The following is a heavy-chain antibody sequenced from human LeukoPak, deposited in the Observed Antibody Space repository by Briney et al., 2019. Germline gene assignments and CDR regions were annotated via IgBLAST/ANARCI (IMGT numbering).Heavy chain of an antibody. V-gene: IGHV4-39*01. CDR2: INYSGST. J-gene: IGHJ4*02. D-gene: IGHD6-13*01. CDR3: ARHRLIAADYDY. CDR1: GGSISSSSYY. Sequence: SETLSLTCTVSGGSISSSSYYWGWIRQPPGKGLEWIGSINYSGSTYYNPSLKSRVTISVDTSKNQFSLKLSSVTAADTAVYYCARHRLIAADYDYWGQGTPVTVSS.